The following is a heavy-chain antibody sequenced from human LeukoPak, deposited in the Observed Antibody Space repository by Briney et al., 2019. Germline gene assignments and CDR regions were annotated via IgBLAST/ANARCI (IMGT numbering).Heavy chain of an antibody. D-gene: IGHD3-10*01. Sequence: PGRSLRLSCAASGFTFSSYAMHWVRQAPGKGLEWVAVISYDGSNKYYADSVKGRFTISRDNSKNTLYLQMNSLRAEDTAVYYCAREGSGSGSYYNGDFDYWGQGTLVTVSS. CDR2: ISYDGSNK. J-gene: IGHJ4*02. V-gene: IGHV3-30-3*01. CDR1: GFTFSSYA. CDR3: AREGSGSGSYYNGDFDY.